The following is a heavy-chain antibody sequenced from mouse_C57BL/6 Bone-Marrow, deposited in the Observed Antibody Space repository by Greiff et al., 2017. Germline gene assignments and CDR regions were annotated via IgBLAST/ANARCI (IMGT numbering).Heavy chain of an antibody. J-gene: IGHJ3*01. CDR1: GFTFSDYY. CDR3: AKAEPGRWFDY. D-gene: IGHD4-1*01. V-gene: IGHV5-16*01. Sequence: EVKLLESEAGLVQPGTSVKLSCTASGFTFSDYYMAWVRQVPEKGLEWVGKINYDSGSTNYLNTFKSRFIITGDNAENTLYLQMSSLKSEDTATYYCAKAEPGRWFDYWGQGTLVTVSA. CDR2: INYDSGST.